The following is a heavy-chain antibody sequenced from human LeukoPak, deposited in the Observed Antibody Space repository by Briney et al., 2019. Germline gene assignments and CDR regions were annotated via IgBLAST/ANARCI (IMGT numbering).Heavy chain of an antibody. CDR3: ARAYSERYGLGYYYMDV. CDR2: VLTDGSRI. D-gene: IGHD1-26*01. V-gene: IGHV3-74*01. Sequence: PGGSLRLSCAASGFTFTNYWMHWVRQAPGKGLVWVSRVLTDGSRISYADSVKGRFTISRDNAKKTLYLEMDSLRAEDTAVYYCARAYSERYGLGYYYMDVWGKGTTVTVSS. J-gene: IGHJ6*03. CDR1: GFTFTNYW.